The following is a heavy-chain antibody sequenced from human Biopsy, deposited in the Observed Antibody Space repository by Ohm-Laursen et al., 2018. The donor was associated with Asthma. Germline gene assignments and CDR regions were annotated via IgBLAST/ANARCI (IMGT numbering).Heavy chain of an antibody. D-gene: IGHD6-6*01. CDR3: AHQYSSLRGWAFDP. J-gene: IGHJ5*02. CDR1: GFSLRTPGVG. Sequence: TQTLTLTCSFSGFSLRTPGVGVGWIRQSPGKALEWLALIYWDDYNLFRPSLKSRLTITKDTSKNQVVLTMTNMDPVDTATYYCAHQYSSLRGWAFDPWGQGTLVTASS. V-gene: IGHV2-5*02. CDR2: IYWDDYN.